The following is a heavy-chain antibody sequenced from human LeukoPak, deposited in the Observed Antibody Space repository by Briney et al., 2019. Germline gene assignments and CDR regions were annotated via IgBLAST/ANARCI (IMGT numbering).Heavy chain of an antibody. D-gene: IGHD3-10*01. J-gene: IGHJ5*02. CDR3: ATYYGSGSYGFDP. CDR2: ISSSSSYI. V-gene: IGHV3-21*01. Sequence: GGSLRLSCAASGFTFSSYSMNWVRQAPGKGLEWVSSISSSSSYIYYADSVKGRFTISRDNAKNSLYLQMNSLRAEDTAVYYCATYYGSGSYGFDPWGQGTLVTVSS. CDR1: GFTFSSYS.